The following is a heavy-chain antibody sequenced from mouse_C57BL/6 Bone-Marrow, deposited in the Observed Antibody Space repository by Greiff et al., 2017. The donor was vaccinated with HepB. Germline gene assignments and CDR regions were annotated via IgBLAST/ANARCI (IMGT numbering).Heavy chain of an antibody. CDR3: TRSDYYGSSYWFAY. D-gene: IGHD1-1*01. V-gene: IGHV1-5*01. J-gene: IGHJ3*01. CDR2: IYPGNSDT. Sequence: VQLQQSGTVLARPGASVKMSCKTSGYTFTSYWMHWVKQRPGQGLEWIGAIYPGNSDTSYNQKFKGKAKLTAVTSASTAYMELSSLTTEDSAVYYCTRSDYYGSSYWFAYWGQGTLVTVSA. CDR1: GYTFTSYW.